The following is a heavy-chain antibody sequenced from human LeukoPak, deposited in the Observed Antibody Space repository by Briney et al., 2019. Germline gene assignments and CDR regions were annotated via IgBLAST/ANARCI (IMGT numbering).Heavy chain of an antibody. Sequence: GGSLRLSCAASGFTFSSYSMNWVRQAPGKGLEWVSSISSSSSYIYYADSVKGRFTISRDNAKNSLYLQMNSLRAEDTALYYCAKSGRGIGYYYYMDVWGKGTTVTISS. V-gene: IGHV3-21*04. CDR3: AKSGRGIGYYYYMDV. J-gene: IGHJ6*03. CDR1: GFTFSSYS. CDR2: ISSSSSYI. D-gene: IGHD1-26*01.